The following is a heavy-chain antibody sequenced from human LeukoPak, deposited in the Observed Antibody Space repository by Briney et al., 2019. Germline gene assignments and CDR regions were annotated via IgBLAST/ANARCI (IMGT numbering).Heavy chain of an antibody. CDR2: ISDDGSYK. CDR3: AKDRDTTSSGTFDY. V-gene: IGHV3-30*18. J-gene: IGHJ4*02. CDR1: GFSFRNYG. Sequence: GGSLRLSCAASGFSFRNYGMHCVREAPGKGLEWVAVISDDGSYKNYADSVKGRFTISRDNSNNTLYLQMNSLRAEDTAVYYCAKDRDTTSSGTFDYWGQGTLVTVSS. D-gene: IGHD6-13*01.